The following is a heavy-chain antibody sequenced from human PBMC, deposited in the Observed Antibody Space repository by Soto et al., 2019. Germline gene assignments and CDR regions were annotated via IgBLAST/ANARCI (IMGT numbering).Heavy chain of an antibody. CDR3: AGTTSRQWYYMDV. D-gene: IGHD1-7*01. J-gene: IGHJ6*03. CDR1: GDSVSSNSAA. V-gene: IGHV6-1*01. CDR2: TYYRSRWYN. Sequence: PSQTLSLTCAISGDSVSSNSAAWNWIRQSPSRGLEWLGRTYYRSRWYNDYAVSVKSRITVNPDTSKNQFSLHLNSVTPEDTAVYYCAGTTSRQWYYMDVWGKGTTVTVSS.